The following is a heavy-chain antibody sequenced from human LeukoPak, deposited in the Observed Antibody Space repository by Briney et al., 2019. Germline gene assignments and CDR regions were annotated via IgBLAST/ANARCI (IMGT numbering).Heavy chain of an antibody. D-gene: IGHD6-13*01. CDR2: ISGSGGST. J-gene: IGHJ4*02. V-gene: IGHV3-23*01. CDR3: AIDPIAAAGTPFDY. CDR1: GFTFSSYG. Sequence: PGGSLRLSCAVSGFTFSSYGMSWVRQAPGKGLEWVSAISGSGGSTYYADSVKGRFTISRDNSKNTLYLQMNSLRAEDTAVYYCAIDPIAAAGTPFDYWGQGALVTVSS.